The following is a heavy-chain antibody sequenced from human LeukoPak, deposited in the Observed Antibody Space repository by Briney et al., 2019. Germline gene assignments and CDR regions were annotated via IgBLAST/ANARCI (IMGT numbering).Heavy chain of an antibody. J-gene: IGHJ6*03. CDR1: GYSISSGYY. D-gene: IGHD6-19*01. Sequence: SETLSLTCTVSGYSISSGYYWGWIRQPPGKGLEWIGSGSTYYNPSLKSRVTISVDTSKNQFSLKLSSVTAADTAVYYCARVSSGWPHYYMDVWGKGTTVTVSS. CDR2: SGST. CDR3: ARVSSGWPHYYMDV. V-gene: IGHV4-38-2*02.